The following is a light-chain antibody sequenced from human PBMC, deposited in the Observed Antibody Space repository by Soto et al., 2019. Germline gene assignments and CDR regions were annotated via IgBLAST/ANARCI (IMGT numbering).Light chain of an antibody. Sequence: DIQMTQSPSSLSPSVGDRVTITCRASQTISSYLNWYQQKPGKAPKLLIYAASSLQSGVPSRFSGSGSGTDFTLTISSLQPEDFATYYCQQSYNTPWTFGQGTKVEIK. V-gene: IGKV1-39*01. CDR3: QQSYNTPWT. CDR2: AAS. J-gene: IGKJ1*01. CDR1: QTISSY.